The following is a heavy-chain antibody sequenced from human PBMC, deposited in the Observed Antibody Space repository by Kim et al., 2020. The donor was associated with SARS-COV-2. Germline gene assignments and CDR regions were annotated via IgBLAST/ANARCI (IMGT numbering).Heavy chain of an antibody. Sequence: SYAQKFQGRVTMTRDTSTSTVYMELSSLRSEDTAVYYCARSEQLAPIADVWGQGTTVTVSS. V-gene: IGHV1-46*01. CDR3: ARSEQLAPIADV. J-gene: IGHJ6*02. D-gene: IGHD6-6*01.